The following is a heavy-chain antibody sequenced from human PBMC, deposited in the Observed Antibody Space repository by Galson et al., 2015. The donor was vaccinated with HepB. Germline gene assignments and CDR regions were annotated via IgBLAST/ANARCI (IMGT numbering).Heavy chain of an antibody. D-gene: IGHD2-21*02. CDR2: ISSSSSTI. Sequence: SLRLSCAASGFTFSSYSMNWVRQAPGKGLEWVSYISSSSSTIYYADSVKGRLTISRDNAKNSLYLQMNSLRDEDTAVYYCARVGCGGDCYPSPQYFQHWGQGTLVTVSS. J-gene: IGHJ1*01. V-gene: IGHV3-48*02. CDR3: ARVGCGGDCYPSPQYFQH. CDR1: GFTFSSYS.